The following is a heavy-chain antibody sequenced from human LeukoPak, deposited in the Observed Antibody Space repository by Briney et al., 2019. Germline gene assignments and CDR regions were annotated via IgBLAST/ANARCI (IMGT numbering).Heavy chain of an antibody. D-gene: IGHD2-15*01. CDR1: GFTFSNYG. CDR2: IWYDGSNK. CDR3: ARGGIVVVVAAPLLFDY. J-gene: IGHJ4*02. Sequence: PGGSLRLSCAASGFTFSNYGMHWVRQAPGKGLEWVAVIWYDGSNKKYADSVKGRFTISRDNSKNTLDLQMNSLRAEDTAVYYCARGGIVVVVAAPLLFDYWGQGTLVTVS. V-gene: IGHV3-33*01.